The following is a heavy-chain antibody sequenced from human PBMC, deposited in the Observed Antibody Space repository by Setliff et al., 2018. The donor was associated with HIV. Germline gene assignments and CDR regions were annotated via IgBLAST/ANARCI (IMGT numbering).Heavy chain of an antibody. Sequence: ETLSLTCTVSGDSITTNDYYWGWIRQPPGKGLEWIGIIHDNGRTYFGPSLQSRVTISVDVSKTQFSLKLSSVTAADTAVYYCATMGRRGWFIDYWGQGTLVTVSS. CDR2: IHDNGRT. CDR3: ATMGRRGWFIDY. V-gene: IGHV4-39*01. J-gene: IGHJ4*02. CDR1: GDSITTNDYY. D-gene: IGHD6-19*01.